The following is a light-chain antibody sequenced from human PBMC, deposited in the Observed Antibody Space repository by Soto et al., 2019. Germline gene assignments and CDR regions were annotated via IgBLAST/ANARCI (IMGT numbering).Light chain of an antibody. V-gene: IGKV1-5*03. CDR3: QQYNSYSEWT. CDR1: LTISSW. J-gene: IGKJ1*01. Sequence: IHTVHVSSTLCGPVGDGDSNSCRASLTISSWLAWYQQKPGKAPKLLIYKASTLKSGVPSRFSGSGSGTEFTLTISSLQPDDFATYYCQQYNSYSEWTFGQGTKVDIK. CDR2: KAS.